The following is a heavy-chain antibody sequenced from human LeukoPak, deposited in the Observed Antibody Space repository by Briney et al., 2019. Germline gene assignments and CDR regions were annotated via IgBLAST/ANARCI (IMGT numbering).Heavy chain of an antibody. Sequence: SETLSLTCTVSGGSISSYYWSWIRQPPGKGLEWIGYIYYSGSTNYNPSLRSRVTISVDPSKNQFSLDLRSVTAADTAVYYCARGPHYHDSSGYSPSYSYAMDVWGQGTTVTVSS. CDR1: GGSISSYY. CDR3: ARGPHYHDSSGYSPSYSYAMDV. D-gene: IGHD3-22*01. J-gene: IGHJ6*02. V-gene: IGHV4-59*01. CDR2: IYYSGST.